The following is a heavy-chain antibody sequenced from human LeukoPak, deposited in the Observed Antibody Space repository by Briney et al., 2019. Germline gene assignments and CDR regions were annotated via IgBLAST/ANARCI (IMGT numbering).Heavy chain of an antibody. Sequence: GGSLRLSCAASGFTVSSNYMSWVRQAPGKGLEWVSVIYSGGSTYYADSMKGRFTISRDNSKNTLYLQMNSLRAEDTAVYYCARGPFEWFGELPDGMDVWGQGTTVTVSS. J-gene: IGHJ6*02. CDR2: IYSGGST. CDR3: ARGPFEWFGELPDGMDV. CDR1: GFTVSSNY. V-gene: IGHV3-66*01. D-gene: IGHD3-10*01.